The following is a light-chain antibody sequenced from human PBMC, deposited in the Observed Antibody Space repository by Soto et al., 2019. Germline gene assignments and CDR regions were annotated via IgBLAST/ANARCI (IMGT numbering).Light chain of an antibody. CDR2: EVT. Sequence: QAVVTQPASVSGSPGQSITISCTGTSSDVGGSNYVSWYQQHPGKAPKLMIYEVTNRPSGISNRFSGSKSGNTASLTISGLQAEDEADYYCSSYTSSRSWVFGGGTKLTVL. CDR3: SSYTSSRSWV. J-gene: IGLJ3*02. CDR1: SSDVGGSNY. V-gene: IGLV2-14*01.